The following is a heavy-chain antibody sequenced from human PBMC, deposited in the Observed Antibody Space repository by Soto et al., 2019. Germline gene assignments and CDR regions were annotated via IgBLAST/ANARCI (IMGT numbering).Heavy chain of an antibody. CDR3: AINEGYCSGASCYPH. Sequence: SVKVSFKASGGTFSSYAISWVRQAPGQGLEWMGGIIPIFGTANYAQKFQGRVTITADESTSTAYMELSSLRSEDTAVYYCAINEGYCSGASCYPHWGQGTLVTVSS. J-gene: IGHJ4*02. V-gene: IGHV1-69*13. D-gene: IGHD2-15*01. CDR2: IIPIFGTA. CDR1: GGTFSSYA.